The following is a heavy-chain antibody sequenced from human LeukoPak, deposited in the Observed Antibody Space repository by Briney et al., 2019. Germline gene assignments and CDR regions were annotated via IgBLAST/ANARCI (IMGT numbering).Heavy chain of an antibody. J-gene: IGHJ4*02. CDR1: GFTFSAFA. CDR3: ALTVYGSGSYWDY. D-gene: IGHD3-10*01. Sequence: QPGGSLRLSCAASGFTFSAFAMHWVRQAPGKGLEWVAVISYDGSNKNYADSVKGRFTVSRDNSKNTLYLQMNSLRAEDTAVYYCALTVYGSGSYWDYWGQGTLVTVSS. V-gene: IGHV3-30*03. CDR2: ISYDGSNK.